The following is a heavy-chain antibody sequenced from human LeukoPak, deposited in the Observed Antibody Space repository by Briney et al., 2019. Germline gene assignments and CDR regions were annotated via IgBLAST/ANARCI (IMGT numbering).Heavy chain of an antibody. CDR2: IYYSGST. CDR1: GGSISSGDYY. CDR3: ARDLAVAGYWYFDL. D-gene: IGHD6-19*01. V-gene: IGHV4-30-4*01. J-gene: IGHJ2*01. Sequence: PSQTLSLTCTVSGGSISSGDYYWSWIRQPPGKGLEWIGYIYYSGSTYYNPSLKSRVTISVDTSKNQFSLKLSSVTAADTAVYYCARDLAVAGYWYFDLWGRGILVTVSS.